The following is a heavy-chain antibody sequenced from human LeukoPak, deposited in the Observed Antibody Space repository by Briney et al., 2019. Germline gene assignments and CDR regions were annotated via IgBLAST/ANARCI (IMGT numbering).Heavy chain of an antibody. CDR2: INNDGSIT. CDR3: ARRYCSSTSCYVNDY. V-gene: IGHV3-74*01. J-gene: IGHJ4*02. CDR1: GFIFSRYW. Sequence: GGSLRLSCAASGFIFSRYWMHWVRQVPGKELVWVSRINNDGSITNSADSVKGRFTISRDNAKNSLYLQMNSLRAEDTAMYYCARRYCSSTSCYVNDYWGQGTLVTVSS. D-gene: IGHD2-2*01.